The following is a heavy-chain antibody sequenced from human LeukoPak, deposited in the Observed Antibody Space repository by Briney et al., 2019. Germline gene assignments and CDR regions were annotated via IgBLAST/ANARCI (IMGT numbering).Heavy chain of an antibody. J-gene: IGHJ3*01. CDR1: GYTFTSYG. CDR3: ARDGFRPRGYGYGISV. CDR2: INPSGGST. V-gene: IGHV1-46*01. Sequence: ASVKVSCKASGYTFTSYGISWVRQAPGQGLEWMGIINPSGGSTSYAQKFQGRVTMTRDTSTSTVYMELSSLRSEDTAVYYCARDGFRPRGYGYGISVWGQGTMVTVSP. D-gene: IGHD5-18*01.